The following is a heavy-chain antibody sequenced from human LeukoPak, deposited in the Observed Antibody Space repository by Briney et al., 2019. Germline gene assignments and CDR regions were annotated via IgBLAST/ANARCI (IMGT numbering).Heavy chain of an antibody. CDR3: ARAAQKVVVVAGNAFDI. J-gene: IGHJ3*02. CDR2: ISYDGSNK. CDR1: GFTFSSYA. V-gene: IGHV3-30-3*01. D-gene: IGHD2-15*01. Sequence: GRSLRLSCAASGFTFSSYAMHWVRQAPGKGLEWVAVISYDGSNKYYADSVKGRFTISRDNSKNTLYLQMNSLGAEDTAVYYCARAAQKVVVVAGNAFDIWGQGTMVTVSS.